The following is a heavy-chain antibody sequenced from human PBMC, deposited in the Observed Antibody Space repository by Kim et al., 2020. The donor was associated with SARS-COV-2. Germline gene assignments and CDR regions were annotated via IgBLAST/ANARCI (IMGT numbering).Heavy chain of an antibody. CDR3: ARDEIATWDYYGSGSYWGS. Sequence: SETLSLTCSIAGGSLRSYYWSWIRQFPGKGLEWIGYVDYSGRTNYNPSLKSRVNISGDTSTNQFSLKLFSVTATDTAIYYCARDEIATWDYYGSGSYWGSWGQGTLVTVSS. V-gene: IGHV4-59*01. J-gene: IGHJ4*02. CDR2: VDYSGRT. D-gene: IGHD3-10*01. CDR1: GGSLRSYY.